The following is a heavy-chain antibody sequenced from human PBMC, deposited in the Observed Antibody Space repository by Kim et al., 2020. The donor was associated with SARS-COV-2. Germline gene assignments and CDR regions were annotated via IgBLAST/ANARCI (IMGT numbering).Heavy chain of an antibody. CDR3: ARSSGHNDY. CDR2: ISTDTGYT. D-gene: IGHD3-22*01. J-gene: IGHJ4*02. V-gene: IGHV1-3*04. CDR1: GYTFTSYV. Sequence: ASVKVSCQASGYTFTSYVIHWVRQAPGQGPEWMGWISTDTGYTKYSQKFQGRVTITRDTSASTVYMELSRLLSEDTAVYYCARSSGHNDYWGQGTLVTVSS.